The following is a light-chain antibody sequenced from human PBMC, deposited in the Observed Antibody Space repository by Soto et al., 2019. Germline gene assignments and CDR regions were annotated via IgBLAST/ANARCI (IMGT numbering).Light chain of an antibody. CDR2: GAS. CDR3: QQYNNWPLT. V-gene: IGKV3-15*01. Sequence: EVVMTQSPATLSVSPGERATLSCRASETVATNLAWYQQKPGQAPRLLISGASTRAAGVSDRFRGSGSGTEFTLTISSLRSEVSAIYVCQQYNNWPLTFRGGTKVDIK. CDR1: ETVATN. J-gene: IGKJ4*01.